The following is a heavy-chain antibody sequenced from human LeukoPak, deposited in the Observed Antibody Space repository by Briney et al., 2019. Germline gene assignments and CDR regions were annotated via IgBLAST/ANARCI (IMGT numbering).Heavy chain of an antibody. J-gene: IGHJ4*02. CDR3: AKVTYGSGTYGAFDS. D-gene: IGHD3-10*01. CDR1: GFTFSSYS. CDR2: ISSSSSYI. V-gene: IGHV3-21*04. Sequence: GGSLRLSCAASGFTFSSYSMNWVRQAPGKGLEWVSSISSSSSYIYYADSLKGRFTISRDNSKNTLYLQMNSLRAEDTAVYYCAKVTYGSGTYGAFDSWGQGTLVTVSS.